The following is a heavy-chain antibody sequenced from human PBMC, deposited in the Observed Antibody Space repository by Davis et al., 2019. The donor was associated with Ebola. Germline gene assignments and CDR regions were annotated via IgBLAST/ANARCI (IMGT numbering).Heavy chain of an antibody. V-gene: IGHV6-1*01. D-gene: IGHD5-24*01. J-gene: IGHJ3*01. CDR3: ARGWLRTGLDF. CDR1: GDILPRAG. CDR2: TYYNSKRYN. Sequence: HSQTLSLPRAISGDILPRAGWNWSWPSPSRGIECLARTYYNSKRYNTYAASVNSRITINPDTSKNEFSLQLNSVTPEDTAVYYCARGWLRTGLDFWGQGTMVTVSS.